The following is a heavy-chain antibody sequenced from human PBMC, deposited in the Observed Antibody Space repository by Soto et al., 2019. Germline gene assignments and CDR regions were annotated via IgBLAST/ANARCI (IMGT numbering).Heavy chain of an antibody. D-gene: IGHD3-16*01. CDR1: GGSISTYY. Sequence: QVQLQESGPGLVKPSETLSLTCTVSGGSISTYYWSWIRQPPGKGLEWIGYVYYSGGTNYNPSLKSRVTISVDTSKNQFSLKLNSVTAADTAVYYCARGLGDYVGNFDCWGQGTLVTVSS. CDR2: VYYSGGT. J-gene: IGHJ4*02. V-gene: IGHV4-59*01. CDR3: ARGLGDYVGNFDC.